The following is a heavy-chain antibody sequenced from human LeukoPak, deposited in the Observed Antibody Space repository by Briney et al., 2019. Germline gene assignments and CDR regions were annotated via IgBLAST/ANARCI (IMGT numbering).Heavy chain of an antibody. J-gene: IGHJ4*02. V-gene: IGHV3-21*01. CDR2: ISSSSSYI. CDR1: GFTFSSYS. D-gene: IGHD5-24*01. Sequence: GGSLRLSCAASGFTFSSYSMNWVRQAPGKGLEWVSSISSSSSYIYYADSVKGRFTISRDNAKNSLYLQMNSLRAEDTAVYYSASVEMATIVLDYWGQGTLVTVSS. CDR3: ASVEMATIVLDY.